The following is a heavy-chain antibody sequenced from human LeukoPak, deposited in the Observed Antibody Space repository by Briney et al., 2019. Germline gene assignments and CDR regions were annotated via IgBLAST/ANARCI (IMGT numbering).Heavy chain of an antibody. D-gene: IGHD2-21*02. CDR3: ARVWSYCGGDCYSGYFDY. Sequence: GESLKISCKGSGYSFASYWIGWVRQMPGKGLEWMGIIYPGDSYTRYTPSFQGEITISADKSISTAYLQWSSLKASDTAMYYCARVWSYCGGDCYSGYFDYWGQGTLVTVSS. J-gene: IGHJ4*02. CDR1: GYSFASYW. CDR2: IYPGDSYT. V-gene: IGHV5-51*01.